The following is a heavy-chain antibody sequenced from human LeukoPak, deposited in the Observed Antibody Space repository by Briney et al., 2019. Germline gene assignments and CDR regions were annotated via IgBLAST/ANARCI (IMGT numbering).Heavy chain of an antibody. CDR2: IYYSGST. J-gene: IGHJ4*02. CDR1: GGSISSYY. CDR3: ARAFHPIAAADY. Sequence: PSETLSLTCTVSGGSISSYYWSWLPQPPGKGLEWSGYIYYSGSTNYNTSLKSRVTISEDTSKNQFSLKLSSVTAADTAVYYCARAFHPIAAADYWGQGTLVTVSS. V-gene: IGHV4-59*01. D-gene: IGHD6-13*01.